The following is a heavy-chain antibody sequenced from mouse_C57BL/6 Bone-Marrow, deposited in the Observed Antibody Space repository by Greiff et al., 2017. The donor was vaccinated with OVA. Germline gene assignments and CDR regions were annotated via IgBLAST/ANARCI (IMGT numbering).Heavy chain of an antibody. V-gene: IGHV5-6*01. CDR2: ISSGGSYT. CDR1: GFTFSSYG. Sequence: EVMLVESGGDLVKPGGSLKLSCAASGFTFSSYGMSWVRQTPDQRLEWVATISSGGSYTYYPHSVKGRFTISRDNAKNDMYLRMGRLKSENTAMYYCARQIYDGYPYYFDYWGQGTTLTVSS. J-gene: IGHJ2*01. CDR3: ARQIYDGYPYYFDY. D-gene: IGHD2-3*01.